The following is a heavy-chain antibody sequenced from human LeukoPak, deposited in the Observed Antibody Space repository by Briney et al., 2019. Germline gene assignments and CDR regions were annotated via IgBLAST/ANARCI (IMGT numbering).Heavy chain of an antibody. CDR3: ARHFCSGDNCYYFDY. CDR1: GGSISSYY. J-gene: IGHJ4*02. D-gene: IGHD2-15*01. V-gene: IGHV4-59*08. Sequence: PSETLSLTCTVSGGSISSYYWSWIRQPPGKGLEWIGYIYYSGSTNYNPSLKSRVTISVDTSKNQVSLKLSSVTAADTAVYYCARHFCSGDNCYYFDYWGQGTLVTVSS. CDR2: IYYSGST.